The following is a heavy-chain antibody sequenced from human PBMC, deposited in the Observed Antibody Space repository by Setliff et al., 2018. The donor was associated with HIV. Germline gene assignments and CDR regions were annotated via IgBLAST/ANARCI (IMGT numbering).Heavy chain of an antibody. Sequence: GGSLRLSCAASGFTFSSYTMNWVRQAPGKGLEWISCITKGGGETHFSDSVKGRFTISRDNAMNSLYLQMSSLRVEDTAVYYCVRDLMWAFDIWGQGTMVTVSS. D-gene: IGHD2-21*01. CDR1: GFTFSSYT. CDR3: VRDLMWAFDI. CDR2: ITKGGGET. V-gene: IGHV3-21*01. J-gene: IGHJ3*02.